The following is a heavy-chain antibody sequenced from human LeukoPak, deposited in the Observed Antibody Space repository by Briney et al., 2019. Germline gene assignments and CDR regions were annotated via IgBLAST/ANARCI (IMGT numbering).Heavy chain of an antibody. CDR3: ARGRAAGTFWLDY. Sequence: GASVKVSCKASGYTFTGSFIQWVRQAPGQGLEWMGWINPNSGGTNYAQKFQGRVTLTRDTSISTAYMELRSLRSDDTAVYYCARGRAAGTFWLDYWGQGTLVTVSS. CDR2: INPNSGGT. D-gene: IGHD6-13*01. CDR1: GYTFTGSF. V-gene: IGHV1-2*02. J-gene: IGHJ4*02.